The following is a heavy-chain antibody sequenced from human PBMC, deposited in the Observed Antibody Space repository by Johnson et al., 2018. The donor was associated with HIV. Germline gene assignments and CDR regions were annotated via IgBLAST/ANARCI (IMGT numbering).Heavy chain of an antibody. CDR1: GFTFSSYG. Sequence: VQLVESGGGVVQPGGSLRLSCAASGFTFSSYGMHWVRQAPGKGLEWVAFIRYDESNKYYADSVKGRFIISRDNSKNTLLLQMNSLRAEDTAVYYCAKCIWGSSLIDAFDIWGQGTRVTVSS. J-gene: IGHJ3*02. D-gene: IGHD6-13*01. V-gene: IGHV3-30*02. CDR2: IRYDESNK. CDR3: AKCIWGSSLIDAFDI.